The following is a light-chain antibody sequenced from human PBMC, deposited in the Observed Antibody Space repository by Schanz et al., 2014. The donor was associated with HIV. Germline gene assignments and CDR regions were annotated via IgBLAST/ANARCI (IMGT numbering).Light chain of an antibody. J-gene: IGLJ2*01. CDR3: CSYAGSSTL. CDR1: RSDVGSFNL. V-gene: IGLV2-23*01. CDR2: EGS. Sequence: QSALTQPASVSGSPGQSITISCTGIRSDVGSFNLVSWYQQHPGKAPKLVIYEGSKRPSGVSNRFSGSKSGDTASLTISGLQAEDEADYYCCSYAGSSTLFGGGTKLTVL.